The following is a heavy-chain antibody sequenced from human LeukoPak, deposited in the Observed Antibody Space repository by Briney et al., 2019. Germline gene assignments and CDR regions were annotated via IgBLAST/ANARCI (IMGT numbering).Heavy chain of an antibody. D-gene: IGHD3-22*01. V-gene: IGHV3-30*18. CDR2: ISYDGSNK. Sequence: PGRSLRLSCAASGFTFSSYGMHWVRQAPGKGLEWVAVISYDGSNKYYADSGKGRFTISRDNSKNTLYLQMNSLRAEDTAVYYCAKDGPYYYDSSGYYLSGYGMDVWGQGTTVTVSS. J-gene: IGHJ6*02. CDR3: AKDGPYYYDSSGYYLSGYGMDV. CDR1: GFTFSSYG.